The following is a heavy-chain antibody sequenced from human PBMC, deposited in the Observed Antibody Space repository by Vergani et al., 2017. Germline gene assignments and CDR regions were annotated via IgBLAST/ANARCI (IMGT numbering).Heavy chain of an antibody. D-gene: IGHD4/OR15-4a*01. CDR2: IKQDGSEK. J-gene: IGHJ6*02. Sequence: EVQLVESGGGLVQPGGSLRLSCAASGFTFSSYWMSWVRRAPGKGLEWMANIKQDGSEKYYVDSVKGRFTISRDNAKNSLYLQMNSLRAGDTAVYYCARQVHPRGMDVWGQGTTVTVSS. V-gene: IGHV3-7*03. CDR3: ARQVHPRGMDV. CDR1: GFTFSSYW.